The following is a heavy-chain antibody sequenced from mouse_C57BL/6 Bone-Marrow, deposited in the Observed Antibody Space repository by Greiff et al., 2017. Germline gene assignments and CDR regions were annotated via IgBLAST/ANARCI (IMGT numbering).Heavy chain of an antibody. J-gene: IGHJ2*01. V-gene: IGHV1-50*01. Sequence: QVQLQQPGAELVKPGASVKLSCKASGYTFTSYWMQWVKQRPGQGLEWIGEIDPSDSYPNYNQKFKGKATLTVDTSSSTAYMQLSSLTSEDSAVYYCARADGNWDYFDDWGKGTTLTVSS. CDR3: ARADGNWDYFDD. D-gene: IGHD2-1*01. CDR2: IDPSDSYP. CDR1: GYTFTSYW.